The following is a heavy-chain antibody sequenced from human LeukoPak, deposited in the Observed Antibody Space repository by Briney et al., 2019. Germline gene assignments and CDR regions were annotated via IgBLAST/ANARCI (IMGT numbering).Heavy chain of an antibody. V-gene: IGHV3-23*01. CDR1: GFTFSNYA. Sequence: GGSLRLSCAASGFTFSNYAMSWVRQAPGQGLEWVSVISGSGGRTYYADSVKGRFTISRDNSRSTVYPQMTSLRAEDTAVYYCASRGHVGSGTYSPYDYWGQGTLVTVSS. D-gene: IGHD3-10*01. CDR3: ASRGHVGSGTYSPYDY. CDR2: ISGSGGRT. J-gene: IGHJ4*02.